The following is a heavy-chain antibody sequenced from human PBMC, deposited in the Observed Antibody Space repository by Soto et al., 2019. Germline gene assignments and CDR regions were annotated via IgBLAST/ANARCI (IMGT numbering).Heavy chain of an antibody. CDR1: GFTFSSYD. V-gene: IGHV3-30*18. J-gene: IGHJ3*02. D-gene: IGHD1-26*01. CDR3: AKAYSGPFDI. CDR2: ISYDGSKK. Sequence: GGSLRLSCAASGFTFSSYDIHWVRQAPGKGLEWVAVISYDGSKKYYADSVKGQLTISRDNSKNTLYLQMNSLRAEDTAVYYCAKAYSGPFDIWGQGTMVTV.